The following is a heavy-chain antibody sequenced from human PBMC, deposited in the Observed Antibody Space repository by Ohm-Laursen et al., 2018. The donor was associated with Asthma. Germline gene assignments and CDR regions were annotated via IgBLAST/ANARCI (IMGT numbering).Heavy chain of an antibody. CDR2: ISYDGSNK. D-gene: IGHD6-13*01. V-gene: IGHV3-30*03. CDR3: ARGLPAAAGDYFDY. J-gene: IGHJ4*02. Sequence: SLRLSCTASGFTFSSYGMHWVRQAPGKGLEWVAVISYDGSNKYYADSAKGRFTISRDNSKNTLYLQMNSLRAEDTAVYYCARGLPAAAGDYFDYWGQGTLVTVSS. CDR1: GFTFSSYG.